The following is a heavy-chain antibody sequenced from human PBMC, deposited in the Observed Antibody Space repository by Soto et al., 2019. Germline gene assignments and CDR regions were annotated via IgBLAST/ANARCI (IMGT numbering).Heavy chain of an antibody. D-gene: IGHD6-13*01. J-gene: IGHJ4*02. CDR1: GFTFSSYA. CDR3: ARFIAAAGTGAFDY. CDR2: ISYDGSNK. V-gene: IGHV3-30-3*01. Sequence: QVQLVESGGGVVQPGRSLRLSCAASGFTFSSYAMHWVRQAPGKGLEWVAVISYDGSNKYYEDSVKGRFTISRDNSKNTLYLQMNLLRAEDTAVYYCARFIAAAGTGAFDYWGQGTLVTVSS.